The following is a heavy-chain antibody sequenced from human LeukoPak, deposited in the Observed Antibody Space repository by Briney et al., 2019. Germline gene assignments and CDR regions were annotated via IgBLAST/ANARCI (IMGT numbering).Heavy chain of an antibody. J-gene: IGHJ4*02. CDR2: IYKTGAT. D-gene: IGHD6-13*01. CDR1: GFTVRSYF. V-gene: IGHV3-53*01. Sequence: GGSLRLSCAASGFTVRSYFMTWVRQAPGKGLEWVSIIYKTGATYYADSVKGRFTISRDNSKNTLYLQMNSLRAEDTAVYYCAKAGAVTGTLYFDYWGQGTLVTVSS. CDR3: AKAGAVTGTLYFDY.